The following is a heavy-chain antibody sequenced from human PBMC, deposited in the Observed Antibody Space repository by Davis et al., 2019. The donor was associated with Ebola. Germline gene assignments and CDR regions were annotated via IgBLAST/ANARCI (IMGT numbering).Heavy chain of an antibody. CDR3: TTMVQGDDY. Sequence: LSLTCAASGFTFSSYGMHWVRQAPGKGLEWVAVIWYDGSNKYYADSVKGRFTISRDNSKNTAYLQMNSLKTEDTAVYYCTTMVQGDDYWGQGTLVTVSS. D-gene: IGHD3-10*01. J-gene: IGHJ4*02. CDR1: GFTFSSYG. CDR2: IWYDGSNK. V-gene: IGHV3-33*01.